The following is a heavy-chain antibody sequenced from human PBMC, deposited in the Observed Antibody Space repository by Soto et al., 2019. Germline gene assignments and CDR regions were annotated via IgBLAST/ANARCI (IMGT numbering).Heavy chain of an antibody. CDR3: ARDVRRVYARENQFDP. Sequence: SETLSLTCTVSGGSISSGGYYWSWIRQHPGKGLEWIGYIYYSGSTYYNPSLKSRVTISVDTSKNQFSLKLSPVTAADTAVYYCARDVRRVYARENQFDPWGQGTLVTVSS. V-gene: IGHV4-31*03. D-gene: IGHD2-8*01. CDR1: GGSISSGGYY. CDR2: IYYSGST. J-gene: IGHJ5*02.